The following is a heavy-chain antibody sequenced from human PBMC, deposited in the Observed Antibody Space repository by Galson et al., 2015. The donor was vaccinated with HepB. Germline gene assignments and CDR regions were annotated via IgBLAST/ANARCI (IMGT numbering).Heavy chain of an antibody. CDR2: MYYSGST. V-gene: IGHV4-31*03. D-gene: IGHD1-26*01. CDR3: ARAKRRWGDAFDI. Sequence: TLSLTCTVSGGPISSGAYFWSWIRQHPGKGLDWIGYMYYSGSTYYSPSLKSRLSMSVDTSTNQFSLKLRSVTAADTAVYYCARAKRRWGDAFDIWGQGTMVTVSS. CDR1: GGPISSGAYF. J-gene: IGHJ3*02.